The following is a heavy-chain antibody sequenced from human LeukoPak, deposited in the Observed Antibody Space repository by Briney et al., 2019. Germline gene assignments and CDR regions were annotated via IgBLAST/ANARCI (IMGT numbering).Heavy chain of an antibody. D-gene: IGHD3-10*01. CDR1: GFTLDDYG. J-gene: IGHJ4*02. V-gene: IGHV3-20*04. Sequence: PGGSLRLSCAASGFTLDDYGMSWVRQAPGKELEWVSGINWNGGSTGYADSVKGRFTISRDNAKNSLYLQMNSLRAEDTALYYCARERGYCGSGSFYLNYFDYWGQGTLVTVSS. CDR3: ARERGYCGSGSFYLNYFDY. CDR2: INWNGGST.